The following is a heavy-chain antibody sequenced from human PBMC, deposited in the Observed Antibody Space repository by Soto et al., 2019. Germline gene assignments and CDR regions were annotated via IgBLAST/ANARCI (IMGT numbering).Heavy chain of an antibody. J-gene: IGHJ5*02. CDR1: GYTFTSYG. V-gene: IGHV1-18*01. CDR2: ISAYNGNT. D-gene: IGHD6-6*01. Sequence: QVQLVQSGAEVKKPGASVKVSCKASGYTFTSYGISWVRQAPGQGRAWMGWISAYNGNTNYAQKLQGRVTVTTDTSTSTAYVELSSDRCDETAVYYGARRIAARQGDWFDPWGQGTLVTVCS. CDR3: ARRIAARQGDWFDP.